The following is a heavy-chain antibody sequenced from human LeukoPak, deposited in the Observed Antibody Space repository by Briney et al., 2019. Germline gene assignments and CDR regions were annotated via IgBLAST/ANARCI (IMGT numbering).Heavy chain of an antibody. CDR2: IYDRGPA. V-gene: IGHV4-30-2*01. Sequence: PSETLSLTSTVSGYAIISGGFSWNWIRQPPGKGLEWIGCIYDRGPAHYNPSLKSRFTISVDRPKNQFFLNVTSLTAANTAVYYCARSRQASGLFSSWGQGTLVVVSS. CDR1: GYAIISGGFS. D-gene: IGHD3-10*01. J-gene: IGHJ5*02. CDR3: ARSRQASGLFSS.